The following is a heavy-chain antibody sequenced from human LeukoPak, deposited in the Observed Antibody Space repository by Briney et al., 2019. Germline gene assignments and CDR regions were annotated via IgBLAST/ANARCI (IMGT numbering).Heavy chain of an antibody. CDR2: IKQDGSEK. CDR3: ARDSGGNNWNYAPRNYYYYYMDV. J-gene: IGHJ6*03. CDR1: GFTFSSYW. D-gene: IGHD1-7*01. Sequence: GGSLRLSCAASGFTFSSYWMSWVRQAPGKGLEWVANIKQDGSEKYYVDSVKGRFTISRDNAKNSLYLQMNSLRAEDTAVYYCARDSGGNNWNYAPRNYYYYYMDVWGKGTTVTVSS. V-gene: IGHV3-7*01.